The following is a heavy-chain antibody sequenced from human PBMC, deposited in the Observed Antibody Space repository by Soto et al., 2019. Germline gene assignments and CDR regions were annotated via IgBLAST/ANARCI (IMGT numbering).Heavy chain of an antibody. J-gene: IGHJ4*02. V-gene: IGHV3-30*18. CDR2: ISYDGSNK. CDR1: GFTFSSYG. Sequence: QVQLVESGGGVVQPGRSLRLSCAASGFTFSSYGMHWVRQAPGKGLEWVAVISYDGSNKYNADSVKGRFTISSDNSKNTLYLQMNSLRAEDTAVYYCAKDLGGSYYDFWSGYYEDYWGQGTLVTVSS. D-gene: IGHD3-3*01. CDR3: AKDLGGSYYDFWSGYYEDY.